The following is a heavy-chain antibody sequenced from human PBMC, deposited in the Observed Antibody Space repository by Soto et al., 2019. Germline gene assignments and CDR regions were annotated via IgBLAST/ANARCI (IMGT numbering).Heavy chain of an antibody. CDR2: IYPGDSDT. Sequence: GESLKISCKGSGYSFTSYWIGWVRQIPGKGLEWMGIIYPGDSDTRYSPSFQGQVTISADKSISTAYLQWSSLKASDTAMYYCARSSLEYDYYYYGMDVWGQGTTVTVSS. J-gene: IGHJ6*02. CDR1: GYSFTSYW. CDR3: ARSSLEYDYYYYGMDV. V-gene: IGHV5-51*01.